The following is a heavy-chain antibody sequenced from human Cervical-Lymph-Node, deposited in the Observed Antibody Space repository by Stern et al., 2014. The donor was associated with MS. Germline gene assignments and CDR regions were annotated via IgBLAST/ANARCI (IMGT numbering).Heavy chain of an antibody. Sequence: EVQLEESGGALAQPGGSLRLSCAASGFDFSNYGMNWVRQVPGKGLERVSYISISSTFIYYADSVKGRFTISRDNVKNSLYLQMNSLRAEDTAVYYCVRGARSRPEYFENWGQGTLVTVSP. J-gene: IGHJ1*01. D-gene: IGHD6-6*01. V-gene: IGHV3-48*01. CDR3: VRGARSRPEYFEN. CDR2: ISISSTFI. CDR1: GFDFSNYG.